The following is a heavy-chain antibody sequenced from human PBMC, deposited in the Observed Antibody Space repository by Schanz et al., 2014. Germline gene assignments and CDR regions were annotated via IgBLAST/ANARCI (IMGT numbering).Heavy chain of an antibody. CDR3: VRDELLWFGEVLSLDY. D-gene: IGHD3-10*01. CDR2: VSSDGNND. J-gene: IGHJ4*02. V-gene: IGHV3-30*03. Sequence: VQLVESGGGVVQPGRSLRLSCAASGFTFSTHAMHWVRQAPGKGLEWVALVSSDGNNDYYTDSVKGRFTISRDNSNKTVDLQMNSLRAEDTALYYCVRDELLWFGEVLSLDYWGQGALXTVSS. CDR1: GFTFSTHA.